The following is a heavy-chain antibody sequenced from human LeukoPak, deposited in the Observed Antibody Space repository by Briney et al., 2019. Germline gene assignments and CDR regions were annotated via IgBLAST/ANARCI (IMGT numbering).Heavy chain of an antibody. D-gene: IGHD3-9*01. CDR3: ARVPLTGNKVDI. CDR1: GGSISSYY. CDR2: IYYSGST. J-gene: IGHJ3*02. Sequence: SETLSLTCTVSGGSISSYYWSWIRQPPGKGLEWIGYIYYSGSTNYNPSLKSRVTISVDTSKNQFSLKLSSVTAADTAVYYCARVPLTGNKVDIWGQGTMVTVSS. V-gene: IGHV4-59*01.